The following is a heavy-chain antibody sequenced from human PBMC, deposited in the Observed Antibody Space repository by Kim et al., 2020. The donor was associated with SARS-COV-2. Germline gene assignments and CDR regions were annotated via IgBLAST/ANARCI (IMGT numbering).Heavy chain of an antibody. CDR1: GFNFNDAG. J-gene: IGHJ4*02. Sequence: GGSLRLSCAASGFNFNDAGMRWVRQAPGKGLEWVGRITSNSEGGTTDYAAPVKVTFTISRDDSKTTLYWQMNSLKIEDTAVYYWARGGVGGMLESWGQGTRVTLSS. CDR3: ARGGVGGMLES. D-gene: IGHD3-16*01. V-gene: IGHV3-15*01. CDR2: ITSNSEGGTT.